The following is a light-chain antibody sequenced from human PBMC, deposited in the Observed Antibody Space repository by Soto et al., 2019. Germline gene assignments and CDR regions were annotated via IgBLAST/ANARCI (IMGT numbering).Light chain of an antibody. Sequence: ALAQPASVSGSPGQSITISCTGTSSDVGSYNLVSWYQQHPGKAPKLMIYEGSKRHSGVSNRFSGSKSGNTASLTISGPQAEDEADYYCCSYAGSSAYVFGTGTKVTVL. CDR1: SSDVGSYNL. CDR2: EGS. V-gene: IGLV2-23*01. J-gene: IGLJ1*01. CDR3: CSYAGSSAYV.